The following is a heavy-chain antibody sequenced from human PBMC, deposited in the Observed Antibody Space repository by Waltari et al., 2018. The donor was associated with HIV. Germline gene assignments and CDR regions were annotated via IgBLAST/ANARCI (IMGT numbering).Heavy chain of an antibody. D-gene: IGHD3-10*01. CDR3: AKDSLAYGGPYFDS. J-gene: IGHJ5*01. CDR2: IRAKDGGG. Sequence: EVQLLESGGGLVQPGGSLRLSCVASGFTFSNYDMNWVRQGAGMGLGGVSLIRAKDGGGNDANGVNGRFTVSRDNSKNTLYLEMNSLRPEDTAVYFCAKDSLAYGGPYFDSWGRGILVTVSS. CDR1: GFTFSNYD. V-gene: IGHV3-23*01.